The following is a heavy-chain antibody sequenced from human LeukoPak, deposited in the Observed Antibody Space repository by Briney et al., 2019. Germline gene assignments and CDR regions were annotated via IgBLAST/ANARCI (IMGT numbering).Heavy chain of an antibody. V-gene: IGHV4-61*02. D-gene: IGHD1-26*01. CDR3: AREFLGGSYLDY. J-gene: IGHJ4*02. CDR1: GGSISSGSYY. Sequence: SQTLSLTCTVSGGSISSGSYYWSWLRQPAGKGLEWIGRIYTSGSTNYNPSLKSRVTISVDTSKNQFSLKLSSVTAADTAVYFCAREFLGGSYLDYWGQGTLVTVSS. CDR2: IYTSGST.